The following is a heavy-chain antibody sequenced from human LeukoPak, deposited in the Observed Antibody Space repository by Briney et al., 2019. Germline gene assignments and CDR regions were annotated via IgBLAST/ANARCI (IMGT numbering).Heavy chain of an antibody. Sequence: PSETLSLTCAVYGGSFSGYYWSWIRQPPGKGLEWIGEINHSGSTNYNPSLKSRVTISVDTSKNQFSLKLSSVTAADTAVYYCANRRDGYNYNCWGQGTLVTVSS. V-gene: IGHV4-34*01. D-gene: IGHD5-24*01. CDR3: ANRRDGYNYNC. J-gene: IGHJ4*02. CDR2: INHSGST. CDR1: GGSFSGYY.